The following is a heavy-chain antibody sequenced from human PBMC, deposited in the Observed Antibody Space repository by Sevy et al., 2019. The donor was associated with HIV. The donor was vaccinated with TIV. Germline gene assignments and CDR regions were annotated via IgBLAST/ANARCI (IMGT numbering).Heavy chain of an antibody. J-gene: IGHJ4*02. D-gene: IGHD2-15*01. CDR1: GGSVSSGSYY. CDR3: AREGVVAAVVDY. Sequence: SETLSLTCTVSGGSVSSGSYYWSWIRQPPGKGLEWIGYIYYSGSTNYNPSLKSRVTISVDTSKNQFSLKLSSVTAADTAVYYCAREGVVAAVVDYWGQGPLVTVSS. V-gene: IGHV4-61*01. CDR2: IYYSGST.